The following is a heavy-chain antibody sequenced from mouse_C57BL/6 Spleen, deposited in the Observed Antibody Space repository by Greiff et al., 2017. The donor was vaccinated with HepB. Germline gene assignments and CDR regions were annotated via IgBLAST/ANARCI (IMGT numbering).Heavy chain of an antibody. J-gene: IGHJ3*01. V-gene: IGHV1-55*01. CDR3: AREGYYGSSFFAY. CDR1: GYTFTSYW. D-gene: IGHD1-1*01. Sequence: QVQLKQPGAELVKPGASVKMSCKASGYTFTSYWITWVKQRPGQGLEWIGDIYPGSGSTNYNEKFKSKATLTVDTSSSTAYMQLSSLTSEDSAVYYCAREGYYGSSFFAYWGQGTLVTVSA. CDR2: IYPGSGST.